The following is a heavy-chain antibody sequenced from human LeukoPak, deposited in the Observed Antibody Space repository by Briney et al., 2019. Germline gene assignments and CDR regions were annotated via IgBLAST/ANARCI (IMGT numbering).Heavy chain of an antibody. V-gene: IGHV3-23*01. CDR1: GFTFSTYG. Sequence: GGTLRLSCAASGFTFSTYGMSWVRQGPGKGLEWVSTISGSSGSTFYADSVKGRFTISRDNSKNTLYLQMNSLRAEDTAIYSCAKASPSDTLHKYDRSGYYYFDYWGQGTLVTVSS. D-gene: IGHD3-22*01. CDR3: AKASPSDTLHKYDRSGYYYFDY. J-gene: IGHJ4*02. CDR2: ISGSSGST.